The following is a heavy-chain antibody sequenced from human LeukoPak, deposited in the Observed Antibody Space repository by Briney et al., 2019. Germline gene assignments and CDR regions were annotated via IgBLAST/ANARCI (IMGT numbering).Heavy chain of an antibody. J-gene: IGHJ3*02. CDR3: ARGGLKYYYDSSGYYKYAFDI. CDR2: IIPIFGTA. Sequence: SVTVSCTASGGTFSSYAISWVRQAPGQGLEWMGGIIPIFGTANYAQKFQGRVTITADESTSTAYMALSSLRSEDTAVYYCARGGLKYYYDSSGYYKYAFDIWGQGTMVTVSS. D-gene: IGHD3-22*01. V-gene: IGHV1-69*13. CDR1: GGTFSSYA.